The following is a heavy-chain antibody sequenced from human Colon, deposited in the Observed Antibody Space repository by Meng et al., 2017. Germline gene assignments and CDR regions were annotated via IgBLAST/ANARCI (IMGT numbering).Heavy chain of an antibody. CDR1: GYTFSGYI. Sequence: ASVKVSCKASGYTFSGYIVHWVRQAPGQGLEWMGWINPNSGVTNYAQRFQGRVTMTRDTSISTAYMELSRLRSDDTAVYYCARSGGDYSRVEYWGQGTLVTAPQ. J-gene: IGHJ4*02. CDR2: INPNSGVT. CDR3: ARSGGDYSRVEY. D-gene: IGHD4-17*01. V-gene: IGHV1-2*02.